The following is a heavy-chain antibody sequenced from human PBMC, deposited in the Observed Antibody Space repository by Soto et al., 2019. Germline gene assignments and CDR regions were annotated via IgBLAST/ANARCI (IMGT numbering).Heavy chain of an antibody. J-gene: IGHJ6*03. Sequence: PGGSLRLSCAASGFTFSSYGMHWVRQAPGKGLEWVAVILYDGSNKYYADSVEGRFTISRDNSKNTLYLQMNSLRAEDTAVYYCARARGIAAAVYYYYMDVWGKGTTVTVSS. CDR2: ILYDGSNK. D-gene: IGHD6-13*01. V-gene: IGHV3-33*01. CDR3: ARARGIAAAVYYYYMDV. CDR1: GFTFSSYG.